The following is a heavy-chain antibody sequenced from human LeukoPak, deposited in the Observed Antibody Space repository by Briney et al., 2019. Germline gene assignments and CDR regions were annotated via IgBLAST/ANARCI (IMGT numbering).Heavy chain of an antibody. CDR2: ISWDGGTT. Sequence: GGSLRLSCATSGFNFDEYTMHWVRQAPGKGLEWVSFISWDGGTTYYADSVKGRFTISRDNIKDSLHLQINSLRTEDTALYYCAKLPVEDYWGQGTLVTVSS. CDR1: GFNFDEYT. J-gene: IGHJ4*02. D-gene: IGHD5-24*01. V-gene: IGHV3-43*01. CDR3: AKLPVEDY.